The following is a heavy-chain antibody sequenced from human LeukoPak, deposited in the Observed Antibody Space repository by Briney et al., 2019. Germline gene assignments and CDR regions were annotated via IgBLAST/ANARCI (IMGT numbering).Heavy chain of an antibody. CDR1: GGSISSSSYY. CDR2: IYYSGST. CDR3: ARNYRSRWNDPYWFDP. J-gene: IGHJ5*02. D-gene: IGHD1-1*01. V-gene: IGHV4-39*01. Sequence: SETLSLTCTVSGGSISSSSYYWGWIRQPPGKGLEWIGSIYYSGSTYYNPSLKSRVTISVDTSKNQFSLKLSSVTAADTAVYYCARNYRSRWNDPYWFDPWGQGTLVTVSS.